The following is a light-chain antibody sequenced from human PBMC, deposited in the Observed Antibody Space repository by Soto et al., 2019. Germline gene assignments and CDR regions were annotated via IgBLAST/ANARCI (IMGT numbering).Light chain of an antibody. Sequence: QSVLTQPASVSGSPGQSITISCTGTSSDVGGYNYVSWYQQHPGKAPKLMIYDVSNRPSGVSNRFSGSKSGNTASLTISGLQAVDEADYYCSSYTSSSTSLYVFGTGTKVTVL. J-gene: IGLJ1*01. CDR2: DVS. V-gene: IGLV2-14*01. CDR1: SSDVGGYNY. CDR3: SSYTSSSTSLYV.